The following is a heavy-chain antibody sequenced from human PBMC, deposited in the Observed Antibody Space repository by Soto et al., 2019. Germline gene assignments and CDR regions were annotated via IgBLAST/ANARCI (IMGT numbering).Heavy chain of an antibody. CDR3: ARSSGGNFGIIIEGSNWFDP. Sequence: QVQLVQSGAEVKRPGASVKVSCKAPGDTFTSYYLNWVRQAPGQGLEWMGVINPHGGSTKYAQKFQGRITRTRETSRSTVYMELSSLRSDDTAIYYWARSSGGNFGIIIEGSNWFDPWGQGTLVTVSS. J-gene: IGHJ5*02. D-gene: IGHD3-3*01. V-gene: IGHV1-46*01. CDR2: INPHGGST. CDR1: GDTFTSYY.